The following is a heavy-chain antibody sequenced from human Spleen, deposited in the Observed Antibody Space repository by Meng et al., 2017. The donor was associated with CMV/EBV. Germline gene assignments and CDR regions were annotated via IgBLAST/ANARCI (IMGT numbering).Heavy chain of an antibody. CDR2: ISYDGSQK. CDR3: AKLSGREYFDY. Sequence: LSCAASRFTFGDYGMHWVRQAPGKGLEWVAVISYDGSQKNYADSVKGRFTISRDNSENTLYLQMSSLRAEDTAVYYCAKLSGREYFDYWGQGTLVTVSS. CDR1: RFTFGDYG. J-gene: IGHJ4*02. D-gene: IGHD1-26*01. V-gene: IGHV3-30*18.